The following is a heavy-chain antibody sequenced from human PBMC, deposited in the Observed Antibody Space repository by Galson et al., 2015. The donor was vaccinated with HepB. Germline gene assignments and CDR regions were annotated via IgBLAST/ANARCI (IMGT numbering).Heavy chain of an antibody. V-gene: IGHV4-34*01. CDR1: GGSFSGYY. CDR2: INHSGST. D-gene: IGHD1-20*01. CDR3: ARGPRGYNWNLLDY. Sequence: SETLSLTCAVYGGSFSGYYWSWIRQPPGKGLEWIGEINHSGSTNYNPSLKSRVTISVDTSKNQFSLKLSSVTAADTAVYYCARGPRGYNWNLLDYWGQGTLVTVSS. J-gene: IGHJ4*02.